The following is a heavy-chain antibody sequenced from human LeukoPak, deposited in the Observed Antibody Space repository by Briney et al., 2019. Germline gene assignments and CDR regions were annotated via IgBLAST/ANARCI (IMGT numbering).Heavy chain of an antibody. CDR1: GFTFSSYA. Sequence: GGSLRLSCAASGFTFSSYAMHWVRQAPGKGLEYVSAISSNGGSTYYANSVKGRFTISRDNSKNTLYLQMGSLRAEDMAVYYCARSTIFGVVPPLGYWGQGTLVTVSS. J-gene: IGHJ4*02. D-gene: IGHD3-3*01. CDR2: ISSNGGST. V-gene: IGHV3-64*01. CDR3: ARSTIFGVVPPLGY.